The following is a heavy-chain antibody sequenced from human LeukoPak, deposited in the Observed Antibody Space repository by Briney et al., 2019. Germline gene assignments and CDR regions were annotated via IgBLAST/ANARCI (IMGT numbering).Heavy chain of an antibody. CDR3: VRSKSGTYGWFDP. CDR1: GGSISGYY. Sequence: SETLSLTCTVSGGSISGYYWSWIRQPPGKGQEWIGCIYYTGSTNYNPSLKSRVTISVDTSKNQFSLKVSSVAAADTAVYYCVRSKSGTYGWFDPWGQGTLVTVSS. J-gene: IGHJ5*02. V-gene: IGHV4-59*01. CDR2: IYYTGST. D-gene: IGHD4-17*01.